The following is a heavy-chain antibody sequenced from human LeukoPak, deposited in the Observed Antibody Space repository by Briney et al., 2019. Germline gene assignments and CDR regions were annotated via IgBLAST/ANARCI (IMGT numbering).Heavy chain of an antibody. Sequence: GESLKISCKASGYSFTSYWIGWVRQMPGKGLEWMGIIYPGDSDTRYSPSFQGHVTISADKSISTAYLRWSSLKASDIAMYYCARVSDHYFDYWGQGTLATVSS. V-gene: IGHV5-51*01. CDR1: GYSFTSYW. CDR2: IYPGDSDT. D-gene: IGHD1-14*01. CDR3: ARVSDHYFDY. J-gene: IGHJ4*02.